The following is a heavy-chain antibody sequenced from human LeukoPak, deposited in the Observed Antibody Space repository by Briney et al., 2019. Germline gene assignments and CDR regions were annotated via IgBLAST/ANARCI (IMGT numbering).Heavy chain of an antibody. CDR1: GGSISSYY. J-gene: IGHJ3*02. Sequence: SVTLSLTCTVSGGSISSYYWSWIRQPAGKGLEWIGRIYTSGSTNYNPSLKSRVTMSVDTSKNQFSLKLSSVTAADTAVYYCARDLGYYDFWSGYYSGKDDAFDIWGQGTMVTVSS. CDR2: IYTSGST. V-gene: IGHV4-4*07. CDR3: ARDLGYYDFWSGYYSGKDDAFDI. D-gene: IGHD3-3*01.